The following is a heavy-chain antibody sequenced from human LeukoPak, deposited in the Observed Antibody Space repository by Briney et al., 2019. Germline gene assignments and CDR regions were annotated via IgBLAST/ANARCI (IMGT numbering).Heavy chain of an antibody. J-gene: IGHJ4*02. V-gene: IGHV7-4-1*02. Sequence: ASVKVSCKASGCTFTGYYMHWVRQAPGQGLEWMGWINTNTGNPTYAQGFTGRFVFSLDTSVSTAYLQISSLKAEDTAVYYCASEYYYDSSGYYPQLDYWGQGTLVTVSS. CDR3: ASEYYYDSSGYYPQLDY. CDR1: GCTFTGYY. CDR2: INTNTGNP. D-gene: IGHD3-22*01.